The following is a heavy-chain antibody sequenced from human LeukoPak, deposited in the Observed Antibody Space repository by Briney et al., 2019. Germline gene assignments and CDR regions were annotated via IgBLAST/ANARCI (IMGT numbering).Heavy chain of an antibody. CDR3: ARVKYCSSTSCYSAYAFDI. V-gene: IGHV1-2*02. CDR2: INPNSGGT. J-gene: IGHJ3*02. Sequence: ASVKVSCKASGYTFTSYGISWVRQAPGQGLEWMGWINPNSGGTNYAQKFQDRVTMTRDTSISTAYMELSRLRSDDTAVYYCARVKYCSSTSCYSAYAFDIWGQGTMVTVSS. D-gene: IGHD2-2*01. CDR1: GYTFTSYG.